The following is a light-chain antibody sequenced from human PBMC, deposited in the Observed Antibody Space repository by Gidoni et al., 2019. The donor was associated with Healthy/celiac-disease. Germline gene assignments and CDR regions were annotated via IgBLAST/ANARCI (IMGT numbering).Light chain of an antibody. CDR2: EGS. CDR1: SSDVGSYNL. J-gene: IGLJ3*02. CDR3: CSYAGSSTFWV. Sequence: PGQSITISCTGTSSDVGSYNLVSWYQQHPGNAPKLMIYEGSKRPSGVSNRFSGSKSGNTASLTISGLQAEDEADYYCCSYAGSSTFWVFGGGTKLTVL. V-gene: IGLV2-23*03.